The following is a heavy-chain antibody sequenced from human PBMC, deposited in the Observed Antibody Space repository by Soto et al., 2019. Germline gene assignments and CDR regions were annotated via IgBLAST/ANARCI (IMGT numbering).Heavy chain of an antibody. CDR2: ISSSSSYI. D-gene: IGHD1-26*01. CDR1: GFTFSSYS. CDR3: AREREEWNSGSYPYNWFDP. V-gene: IGHV3-21*01. Sequence: GGSLRLSCAASGFTFSSYSMNWVRQAPGKGLEWVSSISSSSSYIYYADSVKGRFTISRDNAKNSLYLQMNSLRAEDTAVYYCAREREEWNSGSYPYNWFDPWGQGTLVTVSS. J-gene: IGHJ5*02.